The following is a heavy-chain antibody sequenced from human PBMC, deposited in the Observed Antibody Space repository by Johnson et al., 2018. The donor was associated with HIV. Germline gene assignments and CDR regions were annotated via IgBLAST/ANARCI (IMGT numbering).Heavy chain of an antibody. J-gene: IGHJ3*02. D-gene: IGHD6-19*01. Sequence: QVLLVESGGGVVQPGGSLRLSCAASGFTFSSYGMHWVRQAPGKGLEWVAFIRYDGSNKYYADSVKGRFTISRDNSKNTLYLQMNSLRAEDTAVYYCVARIAVADDDAFDIWGQGTMVTVSS. CDR2: IRYDGSNK. V-gene: IGHV3-30*02. CDR1: GFTFSSYG. CDR3: VARIAVADDDAFDI.